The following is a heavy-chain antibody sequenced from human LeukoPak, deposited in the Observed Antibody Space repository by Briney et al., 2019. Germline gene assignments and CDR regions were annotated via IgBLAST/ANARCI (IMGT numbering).Heavy chain of an antibody. CDR3: ARGGAPAAILGTDY. CDR2: INPNSGGT. V-gene: IGHV1-2*02. J-gene: IGHJ4*02. D-gene: IGHD2-2*02. Sequence: ASVKVSCKASGYTFTGYYMPWVRQAPGQGLEWMGWINPNSGGTNYAQKFQGRVTMTRDTSISTAYMELSRLRSDDTAVYYCARGGAPAAILGTDYWGQRTLVTVSS. CDR1: GYTFTGYY.